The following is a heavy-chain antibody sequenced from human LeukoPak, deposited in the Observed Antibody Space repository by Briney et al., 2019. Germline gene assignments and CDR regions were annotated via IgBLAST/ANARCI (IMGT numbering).Heavy chain of an antibody. D-gene: IGHD3-10*02. CDR3: AGHTTFAYYYYMDV. J-gene: IGHJ6*03. CDR1: GFTFSSYG. CDR2: IRYDGSNK. V-gene: IGHV3-30*02. Sequence: SGGSLRLSCAASGFTFSSYGMHWVRQAPGKGLEWVAFIRYDGSNKYYADSVKGRFTISRDNSKNTLYLQMNSLRAEDTAVYYCAGHTTFAYYYYMDVWGKGTTVTVSS.